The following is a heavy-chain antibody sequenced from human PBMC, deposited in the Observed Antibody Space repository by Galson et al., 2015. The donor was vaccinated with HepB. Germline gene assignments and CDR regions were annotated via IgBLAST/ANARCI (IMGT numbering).Heavy chain of an antibody. J-gene: IGHJ3*02. Sequence: SLRLSCAASGFTVSSNYMSWVRQAPGKGLEWVSVIYSGGSTYYADSVKGRFTISRDNSKNTLYLQMSSLRAEDTAVYYCASALERVAVAGTRTAFDIWGQGTMVTVSS. D-gene: IGHD6-19*01. CDR1: GFTVSSNY. CDR2: IYSGGST. CDR3: ASALERVAVAGTRTAFDI. V-gene: IGHV3-66*02.